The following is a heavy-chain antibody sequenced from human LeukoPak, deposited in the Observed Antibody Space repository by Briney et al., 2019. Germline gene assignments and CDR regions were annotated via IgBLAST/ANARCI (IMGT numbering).Heavy chain of an antibody. CDR3: ARDRRDFWSGYADAFDI. CDR1: GFTFSSYA. J-gene: IGHJ3*02. Sequence: GRSLRLSCAASGFTFSSYAMHWVRQAPGKGLEWVAVISYDGSNKYYADSVKGRFTISRDNSKNTLYLQMNSLRAEDTAVYYCARDRRDFWSGYADAFDIWGQGTMVTVSS. CDR2: ISYDGSNK. D-gene: IGHD3-3*01. V-gene: IGHV3-30-3*01.